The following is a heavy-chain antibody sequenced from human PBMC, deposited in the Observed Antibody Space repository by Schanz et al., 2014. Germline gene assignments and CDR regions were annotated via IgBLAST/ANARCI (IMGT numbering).Heavy chain of an antibody. Sequence: QVHLVQSGAEVHKPGASLKISCKASGYTFTNFFLHWVRQAPGQGLEWMGIINPIGGSTTYAQKFRGAVTLTTDTSTDTAYLELTSLRSDDTAVYYCARDFSAYVGNYFDYWGQGTLVTVSS. CDR3: ARDFSAYVGNYFDY. CDR2: INPIGGST. D-gene: IGHD5-12*01. J-gene: IGHJ4*02. V-gene: IGHV1-46*01. CDR1: GYTFTNFF.